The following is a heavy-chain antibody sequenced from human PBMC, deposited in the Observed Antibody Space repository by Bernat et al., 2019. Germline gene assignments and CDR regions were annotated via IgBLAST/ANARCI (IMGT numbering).Heavy chain of an antibody. J-gene: IGHJ3*02. V-gene: IGHV3-33*01. D-gene: IGHD2-15*01. CDR2: IWYDGSNK. Sequence: QVQLVESGGGVVQPGRSLRLSCAASGFTFSSYGMHWVRQAPGKGLEWVAVIWYDGSNKYYADSVKGRFTISRDNSKNTLYLQMNSLIAEDTAVYYCARDLARYCCGGSCYSEGRDAFDIWGQGTMVTVSS. CDR3: ARDLARYCCGGSCYSEGRDAFDI. CDR1: GFTFSSYG.